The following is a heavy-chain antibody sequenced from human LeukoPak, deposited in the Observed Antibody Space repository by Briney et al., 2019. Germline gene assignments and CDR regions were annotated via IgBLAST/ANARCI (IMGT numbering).Heavy chain of an antibody. Sequence: GGSLRLSGAASEFVFSNYGMHWVRRSTRKGLESVVHILVAGDTQYADSVKARFTISRDNAKTSVFLQMNNRRAGDNALYYCIRERLGERTFERWDQGTMVSV. CDR1: EFVFSNYG. CDR3: IRERLGERTFER. J-gene: IGHJ3*02. CDR2: ILVAGDT. V-gene: IGHV3-13*01. D-gene: IGHD3-10*01.